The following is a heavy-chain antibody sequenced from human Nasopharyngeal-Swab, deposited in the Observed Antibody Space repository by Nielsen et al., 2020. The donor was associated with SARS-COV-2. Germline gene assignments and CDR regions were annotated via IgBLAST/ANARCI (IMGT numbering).Heavy chain of an antibody. D-gene: IGHD6-13*01. Sequence: ASVKVSCKASGYTFTSYGISWVRQAPGQGLEWMGWISAHNGNTDCIQKFQDRVTMTTDTSTSTAYMELRSLRPDDTATYYCARGHSDSWFAEYYQHWGQGTLVTVSS. V-gene: IGHV1-18*04. J-gene: IGHJ1*01. CDR2: ISAHNGNT. CDR1: GYTFTSYG. CDR3: ARGHSDSWFAEYYQH.